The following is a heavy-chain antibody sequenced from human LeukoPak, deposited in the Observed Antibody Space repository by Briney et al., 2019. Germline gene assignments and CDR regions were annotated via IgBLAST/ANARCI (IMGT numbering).Heavy chain of an antibody. Sequence: SQTLSLTCAISEDSVSSNSAAWNWIRQSPSRGLEWLGRTYYRSKWYNDYAVSVKSRIITNPDTSKNQFSLQLNSVTPEDTAVYYCARDGYSLHAFDIWGQGTMVTVSS. CDR1: EDSVSSNSAA. J-gene: IGHJ3*02. V-gene: IGHV6-1*01. D-gene: IGHD6-13*01. CDR3: ARDGYSLHAFDI. CDR2: TYYRSKWYN.